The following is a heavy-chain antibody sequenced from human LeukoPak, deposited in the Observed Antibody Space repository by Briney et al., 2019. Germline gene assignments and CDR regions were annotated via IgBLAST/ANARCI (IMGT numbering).Heavy chain of an antibody. D-gene: IGHD5-24*01. CDR3: AKEQMATAFDP. CDR1: GYTFTGYY. Sequence: ASVNVSCKASGYTFTGYYMHWLRQAPGQGLEWMGWINPNSGGTKYAQKFQGRVTMTRDTSISTAYMELSRLRSDDTAVYYCAKEQMATAFDPWGQGTLVTVSS. V-gene: IGHV1-2*02. CDR2: INPNSGGT. J-gene: IGHJ5*02.